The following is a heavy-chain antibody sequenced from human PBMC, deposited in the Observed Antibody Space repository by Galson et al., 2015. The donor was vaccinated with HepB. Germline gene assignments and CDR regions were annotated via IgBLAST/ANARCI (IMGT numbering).Heavy chain of an antibody. D-gene: IGHD6-13*01. J-gene: IGHJ4*02. CDR1: GFNFSNYA. Sequence: SLRLSCAASGFNFSNYALHWVRQAPGKGLEWVAVISYDGFNKYYADSVKGRFTFSRDNSRNTLYLQMNSLRAEDTAVYYCAKDPKTASITWYFRYWGQGTLVTVSS. CDR2: ISYDGFNK. CDR3: AKDPKTASITWYFRY. V-gene: IGHV3-30-3*01.